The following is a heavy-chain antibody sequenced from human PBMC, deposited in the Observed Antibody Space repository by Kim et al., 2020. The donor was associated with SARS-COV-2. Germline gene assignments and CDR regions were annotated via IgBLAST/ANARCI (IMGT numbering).Heavy chain of an antibody. J-gene: IGHJ4*02. Sequence: WGSLRLSCAASGFTFSNYWMHWVRQAPGKGLVWVSRISSDGGDTPYADSVKGRFTISRDNAKNSMYLQMDSLRAEDTAVYYCARIIVAATGVDFWGQGTLVTVSS. V-gene: IGHV3-74*01. CDR1: GFTFSNYW. CDR2: ISSDGGDT. CDR3: ARIIVAATGVDF. D-gene: IGHD1-26*01.